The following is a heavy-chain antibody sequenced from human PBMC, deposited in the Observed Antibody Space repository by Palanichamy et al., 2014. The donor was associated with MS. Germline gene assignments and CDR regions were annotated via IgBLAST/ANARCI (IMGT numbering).Heavy chain of an antibody. CDR2: INHSGST. Sequence: QVQTTAVGRRTVEAFGDPVPHLRCLWWVLQWLLLELDPPAPRKGLEWIGEINHSGSTNYNPSLKSRVTISVDTSKNQFSLKLSSVTAADTAVYYCARGSGSYTDYYYGMDVWGQGTTVTVSS. D-gene: IGHD1-26*01. CDR3: ARGSGSYTDYYYGMDV. V-gene: IGHV4-34*01. J-gene: IGHJ6*02. CDR1: WVLQWLL.